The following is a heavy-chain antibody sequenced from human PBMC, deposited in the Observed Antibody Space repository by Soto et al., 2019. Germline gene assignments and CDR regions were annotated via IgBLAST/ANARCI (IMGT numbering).Heavy chain of an antibody. D-gene: IGHD3-10*01. CDR2: IDTYTGNT. CDR1: GYTFLSYS. V-gene: IGHV1-18*01. J-gene: IGHJ6*02. CDR3: AREYTLADNYGLHV. Sequence: GASVKVSGKTSGYTFLSYSITWVRQAPGQGLEWMGWIDTYTGNTNYEQKFQGRVTMTTDSSTSTAYMELRSLISDDSAIYYCAREYTLADNYGLHVWGQGTTVTVSS.